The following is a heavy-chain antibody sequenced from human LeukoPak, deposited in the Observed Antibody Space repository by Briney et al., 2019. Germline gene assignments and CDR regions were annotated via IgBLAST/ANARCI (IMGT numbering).Heavy chain of an antibody. Sequence: PGGSLRLSCAASGFTFSSYAMSWFRQAPGKGLEWVSAISGSGGSTYYADSVKGRFTISRDNSKNTLYLQMNSLRAEDTAVYYCAKDSVPFRGYYGPAASFDYWGQGTLVTVSS. V-gene: IGHV3-23*01. D-gene: IGHD3-22*01. CDR3: AKDSVPFRGYYGPAASFDY. J-gene: IGHJ4*02. CDR2: ISGSGGST. CDR1: GFTFSSYA.